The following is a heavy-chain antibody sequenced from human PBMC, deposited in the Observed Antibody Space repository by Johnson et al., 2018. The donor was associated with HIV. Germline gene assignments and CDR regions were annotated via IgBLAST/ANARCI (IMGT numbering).Heavy chain of an antibody. J-gene: IGHJ3*02. CDR3: ARDGGYTVFAVDT. Sequence: VQLVESGGGLIQPGGSLRLSCAASGFTVSSNYMSWVRQAPGKGLEWVSVIYSGGSTYYADSVKGRFTISRDDSKNTLYLQMNSLRAEDTAVYYCARDGGYTVFAVDTWGRGTLVTVSS. CDR2: IYSGGST. V-gene: IGHV3-53*01. CDR1: GFTVSSNY. D-gene: IGHD5-18*01.